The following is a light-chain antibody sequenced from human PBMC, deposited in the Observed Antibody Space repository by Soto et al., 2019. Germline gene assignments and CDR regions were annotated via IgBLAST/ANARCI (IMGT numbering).Light chain of an antibody. CDR3: QSYDNGLSAWV. Sequence: QLVLTQPPSVSGAPGQRVTISCTGTTSNIGAPFDVHWYQQAPGTAPKLLIYGNNNRPSGVPDRFSGSKSGTSASLAITGLQAEDEAEYYCQSYDNGLSAWVFGGGTKVTVL. CDR2: GNN. CDR1: TSNIGAPFD. J-gene: IGLJ3*02. V-gene: IGLV1-40*01.